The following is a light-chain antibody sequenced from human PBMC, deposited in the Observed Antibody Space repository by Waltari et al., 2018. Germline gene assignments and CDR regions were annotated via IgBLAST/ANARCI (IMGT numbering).Light chain of an antibody. V-gene: IGKV1-16*01. CDR1: RGINHY. Sequence: DVQMTQSPSSLSASVGDRVTITCRASRGINHYLAWFLQKPGEAPKSLIYDASRLQSGVPSRFSGSGSGTDFTLTISSLQPEDFGNYYCQQYSSNPITFGQGSRLEIK. CDR2: DAS. J-gene: IGKJ5*01. CDR3: QQYSSNPIT.